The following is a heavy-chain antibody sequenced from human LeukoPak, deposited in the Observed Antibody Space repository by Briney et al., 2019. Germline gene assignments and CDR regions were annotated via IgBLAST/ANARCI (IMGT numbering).Heavy chain of an antibody. CDR2: IKQDGSAK. V-gene: IGHV3-7*01. CDR1: GFTFSSYG. D-gene: IGHD2-15*01. Sequence: GGSLRLSCAASGFTFSSYGMHWVRQAPGKGLEWVANIKQDGSAKYYVDSVKGRFTISRDNAKNSLYLQMGSLRAEDTAVYYCARFSGRNWGQGTLVTVSS. CDR3: ARFSGRN. J-gene: IGHJ4*02.